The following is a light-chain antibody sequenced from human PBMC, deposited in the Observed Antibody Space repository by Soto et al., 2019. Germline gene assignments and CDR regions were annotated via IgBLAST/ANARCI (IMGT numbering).Light chain of an antibody. V-gene: IGLV4-69*01. J-gene: IGLJ2*01. Sequence: QPVLTQSPSASASLGASVKLTCTLSSRHSSYAIAWHQQQPEKGPRYLMKLNSDGRHTKGDGIPDRFSGSSSGTERYLTISSLQFEDEADYYCQTWGTGILVFGGGTKVTVL. CDR1: SRHSSYA. CDR3: QTWGTGILV. CDR2: LNSDGRH.